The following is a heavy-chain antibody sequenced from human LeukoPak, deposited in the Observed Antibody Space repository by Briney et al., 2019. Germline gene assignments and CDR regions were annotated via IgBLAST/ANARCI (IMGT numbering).Heavy chain of an antibody. J-gene: IGHJ6*02. V-gene: IGHV4-34*01. CDR1: GGSFSVYY. CDR3: AGAPAAGNKDYYYGMDV. Sequence: SETLSLTCAVYGGSFSVYYWSWIRQPPGKGLEWIGEINHSGSTNYNPSLKSRVTISVDTSKNQFSLKLTSVTAADTAVYYCAGAPAAGNKDYYYGMDVWGQGTTVTVSS. CDR2: INHSGST. D-gene: IGHD6-13*01.